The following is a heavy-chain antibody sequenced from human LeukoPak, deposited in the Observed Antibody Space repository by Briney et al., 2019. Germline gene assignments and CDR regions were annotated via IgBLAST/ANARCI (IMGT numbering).Heavy chain of an antibody. Sequence: SETLSLTCAVSGYSISSGYYWGWIRQPPGKGLEWIGSIYHSGSTYYNPPLKSRVTISVDTSKNQFSLKLSSVTAADTAVYYCARQSGYSSGWPFDYWGQGTLVTVSS. V-gene: IGHV4-38-2*01. D-gene: IGHD6-19*01. J-gene: IGHJ4*02. CDR2: IYHSGST. CDR3: ARQSGYSSGWPFDY. CDR1: GYSISSGYY.